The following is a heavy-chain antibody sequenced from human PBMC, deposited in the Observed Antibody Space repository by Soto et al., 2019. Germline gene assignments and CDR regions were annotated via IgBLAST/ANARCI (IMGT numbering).Heavy chain of an antibody. V-gene: IGHV1-3*01. CDR1: GYTFTSYA. CDR2: INAGNDNT. J-gene: IGHJ5*02. D-gene: IGHD3-22*01. Sequence: ASVKVSCKASGYTFTSYATHWVRQPLGQRLERMGWINAGNDNTKEAQQFQRIVTITRDTSASTAYMERSSLRSEDTAVNYCPRGTVFKSSCCYANWIDLWGQGALGT. CDR3: PRGTVFKSSCCYANWIDL.